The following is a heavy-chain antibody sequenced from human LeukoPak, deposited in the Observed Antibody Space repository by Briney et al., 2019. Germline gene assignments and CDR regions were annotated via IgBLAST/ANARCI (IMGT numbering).Heavy chain of an antibody. J-gene: IGHJ4*02. CDR2: ISGSGGST. Sequence: GGSLRLSCATSGFTFSSYAMSWVRQAPGKGLEWVSAISGSGGSTYYADSVKGRFTISRDNSKNTLYLQMNSLRAEDTAVYYCAKGWSSSWYATPFDYWGQGTLVTVSS. V-gene: IGHV3-23*01. CDR1: GFTFSSYA. CDR3: AKGWSSSWYATPFDY. D-gene: IGHD6-13*01.